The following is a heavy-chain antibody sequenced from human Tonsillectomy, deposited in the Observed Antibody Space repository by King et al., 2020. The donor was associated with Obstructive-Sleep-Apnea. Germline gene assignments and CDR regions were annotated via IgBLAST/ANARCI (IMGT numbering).Heavy chain of an antibody. CDR2: IYYSGST. CDR3: AAVAGRPPTCRPFDP. V-gene: IGHV4-39*07. CDR1: GGSISSSSYY. D-gene: IGHD6-19*01. J-gene: IGHJ5*02. Sequence: LQLQESGPGLVKPSETLSLTCTVSGGSISSSSYYWGWIRQPPGKGLEWIGSIYYSGSTYYNPSLKSRVTISVDTSKNQFSLKLSSVTAADTAVYYCAAVAGRPPTCRPFDPWGQGTLVTVSS.